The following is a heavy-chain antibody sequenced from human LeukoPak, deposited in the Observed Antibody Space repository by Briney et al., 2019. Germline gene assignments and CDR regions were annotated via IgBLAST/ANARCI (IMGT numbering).Heavy chain of an antibody. CDR1: GFTFSNYG. D-gene: IGHD6-6*01. J-gene: IGHJ5*02. V-gene: IGHV3-30*02. Sequence: SGGSLRLSCAASGFTFSNYGMHWVRQAPGKGLDWVAFIRYDVSNKYYADSVKGRFTISRDNSKNTLYLQMNSLRAEDTAVYYCAKDHISSIAARRGIEEKNWFDPWGQGTLVTVSS. CDR2: IRYDVSNK. CDR3: AKDHISSIAARRGIEEKNWFDP.